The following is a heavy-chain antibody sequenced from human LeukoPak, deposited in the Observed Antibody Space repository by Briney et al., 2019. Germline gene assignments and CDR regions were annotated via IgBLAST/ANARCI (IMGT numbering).Heavy chain of an antibody. CDR2: MYYTGST. J-gene: IGHJ4*02. D-gene: IGHD2-8*02. CDR1: GGSISSYF. V-gene: IGHV4-59*08. CDR3: ARHERGRVTYYTY. Sequence: SETLSLTCTVSGGSISSYFWSWIRQPPGKGLEWIGYMYYTGSTNYNSSLQSRVTISADTSKNQFSLRLSSVTAADTAMYYCARHERGRVTYYTYWGQGTLVTVSS.